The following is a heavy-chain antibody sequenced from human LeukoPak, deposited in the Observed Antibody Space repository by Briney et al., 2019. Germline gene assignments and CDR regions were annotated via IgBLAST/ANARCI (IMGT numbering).Heavy chain of an antibody. J-gene: IGHJ4*02. CDR2: ISAYNGNT. Sequence: AASVKVCCKASGYTFTSYGISWVRQAPGQGLEWMGWISAYNGNTNYAQKLQGRVTMTTDTSTSTAYMELRSLRSDDTAMYYCARDSALLNNGDWYGGSDYWGQGTLVTVSS. CDR3: ARDSALLNNGDWYGGSDY. V-gene: IGHV1-18*01. CDR1: GYTFTSYG. D-gene: IGHD4-17*01.